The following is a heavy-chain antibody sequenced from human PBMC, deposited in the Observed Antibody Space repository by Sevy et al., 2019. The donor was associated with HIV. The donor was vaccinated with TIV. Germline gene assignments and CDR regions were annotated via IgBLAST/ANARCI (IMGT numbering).Heavy chain of an antibody. V-gene: IGHV3-7*03. CDR1: GFSFGSYW. Sequence: GGSLRLSCAASGFSFGSYWMSWVRQALGKGLEWVANINQDGSEKYYVESVRGRFTISRDNAKNFLYLQMNGLRDEDTAVYYCTRDISTNDFWSGYYSNYWGQGTLVTVSS. J-gene: IGHJ4*02. D-gene: IGHD3-3*01. CDR2: INQDGSEK. CDR3: TRDISTNDFWSGYYSNY.